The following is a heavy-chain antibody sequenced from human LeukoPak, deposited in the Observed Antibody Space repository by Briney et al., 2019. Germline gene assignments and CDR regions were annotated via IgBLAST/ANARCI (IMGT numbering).Heavy chain of an antibody. CDR2: INSDGINT. CDR3: ARGRRDGYNLLDAFDI. D-gene: IGHD5-24*01. J-gene: IGHJ3*02. Sequence: PGGSLRLSCAASGFTFSNYWMHWVRQAPGKGLVWVSRINSDGINTSYADSVKGRFTISRDNAKNSLFLQMNSLRAEDTAVYYCARGRRDGYNLLDAFDIWGQGTVVTVSS. CDR1: GFTFSNYW. V-gene: IGHV3-74*01.